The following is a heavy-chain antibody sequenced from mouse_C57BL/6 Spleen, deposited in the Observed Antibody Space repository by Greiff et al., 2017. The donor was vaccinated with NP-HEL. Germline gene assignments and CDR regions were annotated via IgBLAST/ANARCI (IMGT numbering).Heavy chain of an antibody. D-gene: IGHD3-1*01. CDR3: ARSARGRGYFDV. CDR2: ISSGSSTI. CDR1: GFTFSDYG. J-gene: IGHJ1*03. Sequence: VHVKQSGGGLVKPGGSLKLSCAASGFTFSDYGMHWVRQAPEKGLEWVAYISSGSSTIYYADTVKGRFTISRDNAKNTLFLQMTSLRSEDTAMYYCARSARGRGYFDVWGTGTTVTVSS. V-gene: IGHV5-17*01.